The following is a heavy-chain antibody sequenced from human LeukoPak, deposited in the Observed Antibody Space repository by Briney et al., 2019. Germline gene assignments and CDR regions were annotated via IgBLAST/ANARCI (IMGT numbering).Heavy chain of an antibody. D-gene: IGHD6-6*01. CDR3: AREYSSSSVLGS. J-gene: IGHJ5*02. CDR2: IIPIFGTA. V-gene: IGHV1-69*06. Sequence: ASVKVSCTASGGTFSSYAISWVRQAPGQGLEWMGRIIPIFGTANNAQKFQGRVTITADKSTSTAYMELSSLRSEDTAVYYCAREYSSSSVLGSWGQGTLVTVSS. CDR1: GGTFSSYA.